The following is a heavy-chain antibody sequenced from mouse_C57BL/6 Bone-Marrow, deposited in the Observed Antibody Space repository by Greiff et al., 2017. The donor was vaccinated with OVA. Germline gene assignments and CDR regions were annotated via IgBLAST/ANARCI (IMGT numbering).Heavy chain of an antibody. J-gene: IGHJ2*01. CDR1: GFTFSDYG. V-gene: IGHV5-17*01. CDR3: ARGFSTTVVATDY. D-gene: IGHD1-1*01. CDR2: ISSGSSTI. Sequence: VQLKESGGGLVKPGGSLKLSCAASGFTFSDYGMHWVRQAPEKGLEWVAYISSGSSTIYYADTVKGRFTISRDNAKNTLFLQMTSLRSEDTAMYYCARGFSTTVVATDYWGQGTTLTVSS.